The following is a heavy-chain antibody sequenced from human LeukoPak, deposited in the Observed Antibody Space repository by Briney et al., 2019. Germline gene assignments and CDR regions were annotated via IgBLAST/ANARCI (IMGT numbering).Heavy chain of an antibody. Sequence: PSETLSLTCTVSGGSISSYYWSWIRQPAGKGLEWIGRIYTSGSTNYNPSLKSRVTMSVDTSKNQFSLKLSSVTAAGTAVYYCARSGGTITMTYYYYYMDVWGKGTTVTVSS. CDR2: IYTSGST. V-gene: IGHV4-4*07. CDR3: ARSGGTITMTYYYYYMDV. D-gene: IGHD3-3*01. J-gene: IGHJ6*03. CDR1: GGSISSYY.